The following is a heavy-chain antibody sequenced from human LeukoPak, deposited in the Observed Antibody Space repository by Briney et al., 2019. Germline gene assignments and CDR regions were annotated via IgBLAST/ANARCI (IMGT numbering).Heavy chain of an antibody. CDR2: INPNSGGT. D-gene: IGHD4-17*01. V-gene: IGHV1-2*02. J-gene: IGHJ3*02. Sequence: ASVKVSCKASGYTFPGYYMHWVRQAPGQGLEWMGWINPNSGGTNYAQKFQGRVTMTRDTSISTAYMELSRLRSDDTAVYYCASDYGDYTEAFDIWGQGTMVTVSS. CDR1: GYTFPGYY. CDR3: ASDYGDYTEAFDI.